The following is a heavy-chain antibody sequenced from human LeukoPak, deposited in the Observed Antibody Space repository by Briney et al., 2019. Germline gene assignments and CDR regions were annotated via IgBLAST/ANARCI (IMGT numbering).Heavy chain of an antibody. Sequence: GGTLRLSCAASGFTFSSYAIHWVRQAPGKGLEWVAIISYDGTNKYYADSVRGRFTISRDNSKNILYLQMNSLRAEDTAVYYCARDFGWLSGFDNWGQGTLVT. CDR3: ARDFGWLSGFDN. D-gene: IGHD3-22*01. CDR2: ISYDGTNK. V-gene: IGHV3-30-3*01. J-gene: IGHJ4*02. CDR1: GFTFSSYA.